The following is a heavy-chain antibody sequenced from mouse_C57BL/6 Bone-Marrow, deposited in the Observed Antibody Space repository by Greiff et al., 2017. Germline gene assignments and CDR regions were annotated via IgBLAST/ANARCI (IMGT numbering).Heavy chain of an antibody. D-gene: IGHD1-1*01. J-gene: IGHJ2*01. CDR1: GYTFTSYW. Sequence: QVQLQQPGAELVKPGASVKMSCKASGYTFTSYWITWVKQRPGQGLDWIGDIYPGSGGTTYNEKCKSKATLTVDTSSSTAYMQLSSLTSEDSAVXACARMSYGSSSDYWGQGTTLTVSS. V-gene: IGHV1-55*01. CDR2: IYPGSGGT. CDR3: ARMSYGSSSDY.